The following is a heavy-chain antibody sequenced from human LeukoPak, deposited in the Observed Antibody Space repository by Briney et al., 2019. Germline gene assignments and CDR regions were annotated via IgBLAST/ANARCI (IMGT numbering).Heavy chain of an antibody. CDR2: ISSNGGST. V-gene: IGHV3-64D*06. J-gene: IGHJ4*02. D-gene: IGHD2-15*01. Sequence: GGSLRLSCSASGFTFSTYAMHWVRQAPGKGLEYVSAISSNGGSTYYADSVKGRFAISRDNSKNTLYLQMSSLRAEDTAVYYCVKEPSYCSGGSCHFDYWGQGTLVTVSS. CDR1: GFTFSTYA. CDR3: VKEPSYCSGGSCHFDY.